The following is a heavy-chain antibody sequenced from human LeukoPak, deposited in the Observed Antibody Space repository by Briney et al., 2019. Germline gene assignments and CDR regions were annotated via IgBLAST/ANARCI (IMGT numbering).Heavy chain of an antibody. CDR2: IYHSGST. J-gene: IGHJ4*02. CDR1: DDSISSGAYY. Sequence: SQTLSLTCTVSDDSISSGAYYWTWIRQPPGKGLEWIGYIYHSGSTYYNPSLKSRVTISVDRSKNQFSLKLSSVTAADTAVYYCARVRLGRRAFDYWGQGTLVTVSS. V-gene: IGHV4-30-2*01. D-gene: IGHD1-1*01. CDR3: ARVRLGRRAFDY.